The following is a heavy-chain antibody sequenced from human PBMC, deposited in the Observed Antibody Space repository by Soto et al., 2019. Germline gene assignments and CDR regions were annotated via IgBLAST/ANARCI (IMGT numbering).Heavy chain of an antibody. CDR1: GYSFTSYW. CDR3: ARDWGGVVATTPYYFDD. V-gene: IGHV5-51*01. D-gene: IGHD5-12*01. CDR2: IYPGDSDT. Sequence: PGESLKISCKGSGYSFTSYWIGWVRQMPGKGLEWMGIIYPGDSDTRYSPSFQGQATISADKSISTAYLQWSSLKASDTAMYYCARDWGGVVATTPYYFDDWGQGTLVTVSS. J-gene: IGHJ4*02.